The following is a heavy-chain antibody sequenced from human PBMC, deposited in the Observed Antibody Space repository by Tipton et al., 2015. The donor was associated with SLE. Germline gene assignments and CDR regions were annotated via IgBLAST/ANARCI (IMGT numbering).Heavy chain of an antibody. V-gene: IGHV3-30*02. CDR2: ITSDGSDT. J-gene: IGHJ4*02. CDR3: AKDKGVKYFDY. CDR1: GLTFSRAG. D-gene: IGHD3-10*01. Sequence: SLRLSCAASGLTFSRAGMHWVRQAPGKGLEWVTFITSDGSDTNYADSVKGRFIISRDDSKNTLYLQMNRLRSEDTAVYYCAKDKGVKYFDYWGQGTLVTVSS.